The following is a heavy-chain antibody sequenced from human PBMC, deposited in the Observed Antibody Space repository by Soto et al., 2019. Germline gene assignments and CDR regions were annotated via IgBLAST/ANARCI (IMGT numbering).Heavy chain of an antibody. V-gene: IGHV3-74*01. CDR1: GFTFSSYW. CDR3: VRDKPHNWFDP. Sequence: LRLSCAASGFTFSSYWMHWVRQAPGKGLVWVSRINNDGSDTTYADSVKGRFTISRDNAKDTVYLQMNSLRAEDTAVYYCVRDKPHNWFDPWGQGTPVTVSS. J-gene: IGHJ5*02. CDR2: INNDGSDT.